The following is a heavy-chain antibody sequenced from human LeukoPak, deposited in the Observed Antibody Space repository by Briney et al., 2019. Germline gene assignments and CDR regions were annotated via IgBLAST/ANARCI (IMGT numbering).Heavy chain of an antibody. CDR2: ISYAGRDI. Sequence: GRSLRLSCTASGFTFSDFAMHWVRQAPGKGLEWVAVISYAGRDIYYADSVKGRFTISRDNSNDTLYLQMSSLRPDDTAIYYCVKRRVRDIVVVVAADFDFWGQGTLVTVSS. D-gene: IGHD2-15*01. CDR3: VKRRVRDIVVVVAADFDF. J-gene: IGHJ4*02. CDR1: GFTFSDFA. V-gene: IGHV3-30*18.